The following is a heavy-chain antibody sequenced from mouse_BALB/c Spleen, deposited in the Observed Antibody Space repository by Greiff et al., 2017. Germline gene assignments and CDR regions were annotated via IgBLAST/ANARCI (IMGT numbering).Heavy chain of an antibody. V-gene: IGHV1-63*02. Sequence: QVHVKQSGAELVRPGTSVKISCKASGYTFTNYWLGWVKQRPGHGLEWIGDIYPGGGYTNYNEKFKGKATLTADTSSSTAYMQLSSLTSEDSAVYFCARSGSSNPGAMDYWGQGTSVTVSS. CDR1: GYTFTNYW. D-gene: IGHD3-1*01. CDR2: IYPGGGYT. J-gene: IGHJ4*01. CDR3: ARSGSSNPGAMDY.